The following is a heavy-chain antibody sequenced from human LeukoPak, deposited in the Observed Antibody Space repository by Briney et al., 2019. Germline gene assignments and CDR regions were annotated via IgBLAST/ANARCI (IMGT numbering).Heavy chain of an antibody. D-gene: IGHD1-26*01. V-gene: IGHV3-23*01. J-gene: IGHJ4*02. Sequence: GGSLRLSCAASGFTFTSYAMTWVRQAPGKGLEWVSTISGGGYGTNYADSVMGRFTISRDNSENTVYLQMNSLRVEDTAVYYCAKDVGGRATPFDYWGQGTLITVSS. CDR2: ISGGGYGT. CDR1: GFTFTSYA. CDR3: AKDVGGRATPFDY.